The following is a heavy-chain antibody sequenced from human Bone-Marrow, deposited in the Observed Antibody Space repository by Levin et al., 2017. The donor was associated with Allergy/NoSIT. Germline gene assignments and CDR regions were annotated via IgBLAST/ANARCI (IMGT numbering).Heavy chain of an antibody. CDR1: GFTFSSYD. CDR2: IGTAGDT. Sequence: LSLTCAASGFTFSSYDMHWVRQATGKGLEWVSAIGTAGDTYYPGSVKGRFTISRENAKNSLYLQMNSLRAGDTAVYYCAREGPSKGGMDVWGQGTTVTVSS. V-gene: IGHV3-13*01. J-gene: IGHJ6*02. CDR3: AREGPSKGGMDV.